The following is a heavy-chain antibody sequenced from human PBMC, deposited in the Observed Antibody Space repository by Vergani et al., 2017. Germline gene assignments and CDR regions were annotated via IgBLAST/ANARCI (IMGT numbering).Heavy chain of an antibody. Sequence: EVQLVQSGAEVKKSGESLRISCKGSGYSFTSNWISWVRQMPGKGLEWMGRIDPSDSYTNYSPSFQRHVTLSADKSNSTAYLQWSSLKASDTAMYYCAGLDDYGDYLFDYWGQGTLVTVSS. V-gene: IGHV5-10-1*01. D-gene: IGHD4-17*01. J-gene: IGHJ4*02. CDR2: IDPSDSYT. CDR3: AGLDDYGDYLFDY. CDR1: GYSFTSNW.